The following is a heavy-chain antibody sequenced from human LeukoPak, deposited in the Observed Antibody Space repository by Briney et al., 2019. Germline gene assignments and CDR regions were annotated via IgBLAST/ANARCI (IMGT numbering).Heavy chain of an antibody. D-gene: IGHD3-22*01. J-gene: IGHJ4*02. CDR1: GFTFSSYS. Sequence: KAGGSLRLSCAASGFTFSSYSMNWVRQAPGKGLEWVSSISSSSYIYYADSVKGRFTISRDNAKNSLYLQMNSLRDEDTAVYYCARFRGYDSSGYYPGIDYWGQGTLVTVSS. V-gene: IGHV3-21*01. CDR3: ARFRGYDSSGYYPGIDY. CDR2: ISSSSYI.